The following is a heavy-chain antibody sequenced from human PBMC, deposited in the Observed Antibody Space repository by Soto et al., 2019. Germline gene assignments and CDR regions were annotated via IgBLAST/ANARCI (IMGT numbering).Heavy chain of an antibody. Sequence: QVQLQESGPGLVKPSETLSLTCTVSGGSVSSGSYYWSWIRQPPGKGLEWIGYIYYSGSTNYNPSPDSRVTISVDTSKHHFSLKLSSVTAADTAVYYCARVSDTATVMYGYWGQGTLVTVSS. CDR3: ARVSDTATVMYGY. CDR2: IYYSGST. J-gene: IGHJ4*02. D-gene: IGHD5-18*01. CDR1: GGSVSSGSYY. V-gene: IGHV4-61*03.